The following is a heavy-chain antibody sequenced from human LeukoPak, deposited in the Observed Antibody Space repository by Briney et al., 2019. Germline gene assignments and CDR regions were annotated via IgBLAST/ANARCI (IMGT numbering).Heavy chain of an antibody. J-gene: IGHJ6*03. CDR3: AREEGTVNHYYYYYYMDV. CDR1: GFTFSSYS. V-gene: IGHV3-7*01. CDR2: IKQDGNEK. D-gene: IGHD1-14*01. Sequence: GGSLRLSCAASGFTFSSYSMNWVRQAPGKGLEWVANIKQDGNEKYYVDSVKGRFTISRDNAKNSLYLQMNSLRAEDTAVYYCAREEGTVNHYYYYYYMDVWGKGTTVTVSS.